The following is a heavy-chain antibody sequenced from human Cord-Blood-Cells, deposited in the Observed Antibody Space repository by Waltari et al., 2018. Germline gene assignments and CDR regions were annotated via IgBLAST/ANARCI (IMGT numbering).Heavy chain of an antibody. V-gene: IGHV1-69*06. CDR3: ARVGRRDGGRARHYYGMDV. D-gene: IGHD6-6*01. CDR2: INPIFGTA. Sequence: QVQLVQSRAELKKPWSTVKVLCKASGGTFISSAISWVVHAHVHGIERMGGINPIFGTANYAQKVQGRVTITADKSTSTAYMELSSLRSEDTAVYYCARVGRRDGGRARHYYGMDVLGQGTTVTVSS. CDR1: GGTFISSA. J-gene: IGHJ6*02.